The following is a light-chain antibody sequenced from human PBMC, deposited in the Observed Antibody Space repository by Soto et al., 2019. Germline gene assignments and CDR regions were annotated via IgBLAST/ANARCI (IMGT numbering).Light chain of an antibody. CDR3: QQYYSYPRT. CDR2: AAS. V-gene: IGKV1-8*01. CDR1: QTIDRY. Sequence: AIQMTQSPSSLSASVGDTVTITCRASQTIDRYLNWFQQKSGQAPKLLMNAASTLQSGVPSRFSGSGSGTDFTLTISCLQSEDFATYYCQQYYSYPRTFGQGTKVDI. J-gene: IGKJ1*01.